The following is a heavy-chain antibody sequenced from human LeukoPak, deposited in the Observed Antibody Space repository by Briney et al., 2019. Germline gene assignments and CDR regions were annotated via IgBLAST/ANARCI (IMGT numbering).Heavy chain of an antibody. CDR2: INHSGST. J-gene: IGHJ4*02. V-gene: IGHV4-34*01. D-gene: IGHD3-9*01. Sequence: PSETLSLTCAVYGGSFSGYYWSWIRQPPGKGLEWIGEINHSGSTNYNPSLKSRVTISVDTSKNQFSLKLSSATAADTAVYYCARTYDILTSFEDWGQGTLVTVSS. CDR1: GGSFSGYY. CDR3: ARTYDILTSFED.